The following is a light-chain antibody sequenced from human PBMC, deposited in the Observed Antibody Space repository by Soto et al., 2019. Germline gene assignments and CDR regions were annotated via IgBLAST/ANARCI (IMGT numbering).Light chain of an antibody. V-gene: IGLV2-14*01. CDR1: SSDVGGYNY. CDR3: SSHTSSSTSYV. CDR2: DVS. J-gene: IGLJ1*01. Sequence: QSVLTQTASVSGSPGQSITISCTGTSSDVGGYNYVSWYQQHPGKAPKLMIYDVSNRPSGVSNRFSGSKSANTASLTISGLQAEDEADYYCSSHTSSSTSYVFGTGTKVTV.